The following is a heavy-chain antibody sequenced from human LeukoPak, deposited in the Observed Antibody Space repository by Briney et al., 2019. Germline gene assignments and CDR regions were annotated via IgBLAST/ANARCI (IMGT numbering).Heavy chain of an antibody. D-gene: IGHD1-26*01. J-gene: IGHJ4*02. CDR2: IDSDEDK. CDR1: GFSLSTSPMC. V-gene: IGHV2-70*17. CDR3: ARSRMAVSGTPFDH. Sequence: SGPALVKPTQALTLTCSFSGFSLSTSPMCVSWIRQPPGKALEWLARIDSDEDKFYSTSLKTKLTISKDTPKTQVVLTMANMDPVETVTYYCARSRMAVSGTPFDHWGQGTPVTASS.